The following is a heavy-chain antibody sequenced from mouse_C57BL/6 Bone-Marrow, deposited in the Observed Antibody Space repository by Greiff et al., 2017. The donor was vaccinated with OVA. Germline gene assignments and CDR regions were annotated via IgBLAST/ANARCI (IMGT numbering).Heavy chain of an antibody. V-gene: IGHV1-43*01. D-gene: IGHD1-1*01. CDR2: INPSTGGT. J-gene: IGHJ2*01. Sequence: VKLQQSGPELVKPGASVKISCKASGYSFTGYYMHWVKQSSEKSLEWIGEINPSTGGTSYNQKFKGKATLTVDKSSSTAYMQLKSLTSEDSAVYYCARPHYYGSSYDFDYWGQGTTLTVSS. CDR3: ARPHYYGSSYDFDY. CDR1: GYSFTGYY.